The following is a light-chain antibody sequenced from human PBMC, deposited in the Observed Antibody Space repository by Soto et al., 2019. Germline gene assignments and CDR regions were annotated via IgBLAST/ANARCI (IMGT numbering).Light chain of an antibody. CDR3: QQSYSTPIT. CDR1: QSVLFSSNNKNY. J-gene: IGKJ5*01. V-gene: IGKV4-1*01. CDR2: WAS. Sequence: DIVMTQSPDSLAVSLGERATINCKSSQSVLFSSNNKNYLAWYQQKPGQPPKLLIYWASTRESGVPNRFRGSGSGTDFTLTISSLQAEDVAVYYCQQSYSTPITFGQGTRLEIK.